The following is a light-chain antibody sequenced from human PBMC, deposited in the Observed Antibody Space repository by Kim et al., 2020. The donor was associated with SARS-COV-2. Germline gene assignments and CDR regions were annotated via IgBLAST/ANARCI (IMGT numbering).Light chain of an antibody. Sequence: VTNSRSGSSSNIGNNYVSWYQQLPGTAPKLLIYDNNKRPSGIPDRFSGSKSGTSATLGITGLQTGDEADYYCGTWDTSLSPGGGMVFGGGTKVTVL. J-gene: IGLJ2*01. CDR1: SSNIGNNY. CDR2: DNN. V-gene: IGLV1-51*01. CDR3: GTWDTSLSPGGGMV.